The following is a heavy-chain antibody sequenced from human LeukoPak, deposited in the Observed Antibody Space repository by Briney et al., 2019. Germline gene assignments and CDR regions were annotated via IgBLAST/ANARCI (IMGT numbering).Heavy chain of an antibody. V-gene: IGHV1-2*02. CDR2: INPNSGGT. CDR1: GYTFTDYH. Sequence: GASVKVSCKASGYTFTDYHMHWVRQAPGQGLEWMGWINPNSGGTDYAQKFHGRVTMTRDTSISTAYMELSRLTSDDTAVYYCARDRDRNWSFFESWGQGTLVTVSS. D-gene: IGHD1-1*01. J-gene: IGHJ4*02. CDR3: ARDRDRNWSFFES.